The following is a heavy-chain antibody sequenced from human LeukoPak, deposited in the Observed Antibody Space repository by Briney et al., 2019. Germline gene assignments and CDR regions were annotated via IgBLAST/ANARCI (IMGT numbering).Heavy chain of an antibody. V-gene: IGHV3-23*01. J-gene: IGHJ4*02. CDR2: ISISGSKT. Sequence: GGSLRLSCAASEFDFSSHAMTWVRQAPGKGLEWVSAISISGSKTYYADSVKGRFTISRDNSKNTLYLQMNSLRAEDTAMYYCWANYYDTSAHTRDYWGQGTLVTVSS. CDR3: WANYYDTSAHTRDY. D-gene: IGHD3-22*01. CDR1: EFDFSSHA.